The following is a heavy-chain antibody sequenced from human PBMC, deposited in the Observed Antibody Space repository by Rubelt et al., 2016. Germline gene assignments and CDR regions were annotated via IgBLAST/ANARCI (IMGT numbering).Heavy chain of an antibody. J-gene: IGHJ4*02. CDR2: INHSGST. Sequence: QVQLQQWGAGLLKPSETLSLTCAVYGGSFSGYYWSWIRQPPGKGLEWIGEINHSGSTYYNPSLKRRVTISVASAKNHVSLKRGSVTEAATAVYYLARRTIVVVVAGPFDYWGQGTLVTVSS. CDR1: GGSFSGYY. V-gene: IGHV4-34*01. CDR3: ARRTIVVVVAGPFDY. D-gene: IGHD2-15*01.